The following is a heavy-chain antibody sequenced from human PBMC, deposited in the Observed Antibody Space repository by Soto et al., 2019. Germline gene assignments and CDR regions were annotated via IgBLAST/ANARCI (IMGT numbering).Heavy chain of an antibody. CDR2: INSDGSST. CDR3: ARVDKKYYYYGMDV. V-gene: IGHV3-74*01. D-gene: IGHD3-9*01. J-gene: IGHJ6*02. CDR1: GFTFSSYW. Sequence: GGSLRLSCAASGFTFSSYWMHWVRQAPGKGLVWVSRINSDGSSTSYADSVKGRFTISRDNAKNTLYLQMNSLRAEDTAVYYCARVDKKYYYYGMDVWGQGTTVTVSS.